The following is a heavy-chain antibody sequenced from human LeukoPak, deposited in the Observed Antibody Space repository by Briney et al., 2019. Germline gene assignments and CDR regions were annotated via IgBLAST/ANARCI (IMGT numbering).Heavy chain of an antibody. D-gene: IGHD6-6*01. J-gene: IGHJ4*02. CDR1: GYTFTGYY. CDR2: INPNSGGT. V-gene: IGHV1-2*02. Sequence: ASVKVSCKASGYTFTGYYMHWVRQAPGQGLEWMGWINPNSGGTNYAQKFQGRVTMARDTSISTAYMELSRLRSDDTAVYYCARLRYGSEYSSSPGDYWGQGTLVTVSS. CDR3: ARLRYGSEYSSSPGDY.